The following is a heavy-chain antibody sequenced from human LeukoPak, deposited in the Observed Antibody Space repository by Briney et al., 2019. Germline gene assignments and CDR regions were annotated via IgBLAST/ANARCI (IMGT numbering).Heavy chain of an antibody. CDR3: ARGITIFGVVIGH. CDR2: ISGSGGST. J-gene: IGHJ4*02. D-gene: IGHD3-3*01. Sequence: GGSLRLSCADSGFTFTNYAMSWVRQAPGKGLEWVSAISGSGGSTYYADSVKGRFTISRDNSKNSLYLQMNSLRAEDTAVYYCARGITIFGVVIGHWGQGTLVTVST. V-gene: IGHV3-23*01. CDR1: GFTFTNYA.